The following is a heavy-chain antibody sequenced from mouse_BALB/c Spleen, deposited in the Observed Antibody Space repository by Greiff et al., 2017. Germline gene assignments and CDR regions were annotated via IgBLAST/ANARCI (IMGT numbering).Heavy chain of an antibody. Sequence: QLQESGPELVKPGASVKMSCKASGYTFTSYVMHWVKQKPGQGLEWIGYINPYNDGTKYNEKFKGKATLTSDKSSSTAYMELSSLTSEDSAVYYCARYYYDYDGYAMDYWGQGTSVTVSS. CDR3: ARYYYDYDGYAMDY. J-gene: IGHJ4*01. V-gene: IGHV1-14*01. CDR2: INPYNDGT. CDR1: GYTFTSYV. D-gene: IGHD2-4*01.